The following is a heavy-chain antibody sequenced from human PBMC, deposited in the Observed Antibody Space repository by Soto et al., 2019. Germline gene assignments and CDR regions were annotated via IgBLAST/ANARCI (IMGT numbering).Heavy chain of an antibody. CDR3: ARYSSGWYEDY. Sequence: EVQLVESGGGLAQPGGSLRLSCAASGFTCISYWMSWVCQAPGKGLEWVANIKQDGSEKYYVDSVKGRFTISRNNTKNSLYLQMNSLRAEDTAVYYCARYSSGWYEDYWGQGTLVTASS. J-gene: IGHJ4*02. CDR2: IKQDGSEK. V-gene: IGHV3-7*01. D-gene: IGHD6-19*01. CDR1: GFTCISYW.